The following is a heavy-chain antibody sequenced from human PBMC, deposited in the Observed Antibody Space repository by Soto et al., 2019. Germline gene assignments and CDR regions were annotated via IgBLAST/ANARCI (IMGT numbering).Heavy chain of an antibody. J-gene: IGHJ2*01. V-gene: IGHV1-69*01. CDR1: AGTFSSYA. CDR3: ARDWVYGSGSYDL. CDR2: TIPIFGTA. Sequence: QVQLVQSGAEVKKPGSSVKVSCKASAGTFSSYAISWVRQAPGQGLEWMGGTIPIFGTANYAPKFQGRVTITADESTSTAYMELSSLRSEDTAVYYCARDWVYGSGSYDLWGRGTLVTVSS. D-gene: IGHD3-10*01.